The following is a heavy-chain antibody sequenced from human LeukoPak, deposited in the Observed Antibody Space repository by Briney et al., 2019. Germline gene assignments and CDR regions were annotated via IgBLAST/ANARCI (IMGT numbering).Heavy chain of an antibody. CDR2: ISADNGNT. D-gene: IGHD3-10*01. J-gene: IGHJ3*02. V-gene: IGHV1-18*01. CDR1: GYTFTGYG. Sequence: ASVKVSCTSSGYTFTGYGISWVRQAPGQGLEWTGWISADNGNTNYPQNLQGRVTMTTDTSTSTAYMELRSLRFDDTAVYYCARQSDVRTRRGDDAFDIWGQGTMVTVSS. CDR3: ARQSDVRTRRGDDAFDI.